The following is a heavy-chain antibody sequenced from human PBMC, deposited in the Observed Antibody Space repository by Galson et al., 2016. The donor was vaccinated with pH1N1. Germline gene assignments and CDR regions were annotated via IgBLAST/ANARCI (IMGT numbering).Heavy chain of an antibody. CDR3: ARQNDYGDYRGDAFDI. J-gene: IGHJ3*02. V-gene: IGHV5-51*01. Sequence: QSGAEVKKPGESLKISCKGSGYRFSSSWIGWVRQMPGKGLEWMGIIYLGGSLIRYRPSFQGQVTISADKSVNIVYLEWGSLKASGTAMYYCARQNDYGDYRGDAFDIWGKGTMVTVSS. CDR2: IYLGGSLI. D-gene: IGHD4-17*01. CDR1: GYRFSSSW.